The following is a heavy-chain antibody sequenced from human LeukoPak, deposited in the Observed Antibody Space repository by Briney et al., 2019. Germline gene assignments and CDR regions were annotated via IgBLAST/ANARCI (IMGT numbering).Heavy chain of an antibody. CDR1: GFTFSSYG. CDR2: IANSGGNT. J-gene: IGHJ4*02. D-gene: IGHD6-13*01. CDR3: AKEGIGAAGRRFDC. V-gene: IGHV3-23*01. Sequence: GGSLRLSCAASGFTFSSYGMNWIRQAPGKGLEGVSSIANSGGNTYYADSLRGRFTISRDNSKNTLYLQMNSLRDEDTAVYYCAKEGIGAAGRRFDCWGQGTPVTVSS.